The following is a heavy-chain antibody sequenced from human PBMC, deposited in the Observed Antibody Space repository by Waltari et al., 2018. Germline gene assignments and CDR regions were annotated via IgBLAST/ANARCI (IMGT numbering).Heavy chain of an antibody. CDR1: GDSISGNSW. CDR3: AGDRAIGLFFDY. D-gene: IGHD2-2*01. J-gene: IGHJ4*02. Sequence: QVQLQESGQGLVQPSGTLSLTCAVSGDSISGNSWWSWVRQSPGKGLEWIGQVHHSGKTHYNPSLQSRVTISVDKPKNQFSLNLNSVTAADTAIYYCAGDRAIGLFFDYWGRGTLVTVSS. CDR2: VHHSGKT. V-gene: IGHV4-4*02.